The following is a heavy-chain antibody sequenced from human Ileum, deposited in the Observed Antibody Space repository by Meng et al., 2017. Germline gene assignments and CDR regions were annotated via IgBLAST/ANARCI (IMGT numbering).Heavy chain of an antibody. CDR3: ARVVGGPASMSGWFDP. D-gene: IGHD2-2*01. V-gene: IGHV4-4*02. J-gene: IGHJ5*01. CDR2: IYYSGSP. CDR1: GGSNIRSNW. Sequence: QKQVPGRGTVSGRLSVPCSVTGGSNIRSNWWTWFCPCPGQGLEWIVEIYYSGSPNYNPSLKSPVNISVDKSQNQFSLKLNFVTAADTAVYSCARVVGGPASMSGWFDPWGQGTLVTVSS.